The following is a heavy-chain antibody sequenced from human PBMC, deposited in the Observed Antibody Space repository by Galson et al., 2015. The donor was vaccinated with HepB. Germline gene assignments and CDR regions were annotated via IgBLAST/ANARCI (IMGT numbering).Heavy chain of an antibody. J-gene: IGHJ5*02. D-gene: IGHD5-18*01. CDR3: ARDRAARNRFDP. V-gene: IGHV1-69*13. CDR1: GGTFSSYA. CDR2: IIPIFGTA. Sequence: SVKVSCKASGGTFSSYAISWVRQAPGQGLEWMGGIIPIFGTANYAQKFQGRVTITADESTSTAYMELSSLRSEDTAVYYCARDRAARNRFDPWGQGTLVTVSS.